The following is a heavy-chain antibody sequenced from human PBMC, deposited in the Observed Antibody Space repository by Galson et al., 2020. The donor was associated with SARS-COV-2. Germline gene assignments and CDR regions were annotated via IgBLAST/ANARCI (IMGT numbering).Heavy chain of an antibody. CDR1: GYTFTGYY. J-gene: IGHJ4*02. V-gene: IGHV1-2*02. Sequence: ASVKVSCKASGYTFTGYYMHWVRQAPGQGLEWMGWINPNSGGTNYAQKFQGRVTMTRDTSISTAYMELSRLRSEDTAVYYCARGLRRITMVRERLYYFDYWGQGTLVTVSS. CDR3: ARGLRRITMVRERLYYFDY. CDR2: INPNSGGT. D-gene: IGHD3-10*01.